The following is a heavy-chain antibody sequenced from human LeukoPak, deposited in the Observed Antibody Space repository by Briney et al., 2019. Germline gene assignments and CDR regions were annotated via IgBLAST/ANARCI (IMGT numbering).Heavy chain of an antibody. Sequence: GGSLRLSCAASGFTFSSYWMSWVRQAPGKGLEWVANIKQGGSEKYYVDSVKGRFTISRDNAKNSLYLQMNSLRAEDTAVYYCASEGTAYYFDYWGQGTLVTVSS. V-gene: IGHV3-7*03. CDR3: ASEGTAYYFDY. D-gene: IGHD1-1*01. CDR2: IKQGGSEK. J-gene: IGHJ4*02. CDR1: GFTFSSYW.